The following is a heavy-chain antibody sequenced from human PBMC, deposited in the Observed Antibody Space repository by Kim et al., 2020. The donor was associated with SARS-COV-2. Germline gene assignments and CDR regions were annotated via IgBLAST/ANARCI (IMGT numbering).Heavy chain of an antibody. D-gene: IGHD6-13*01. CDR3: ARDHEYSSSWYEYYYYYGMDV. J-gene: IGHJ6*02. CDR2: ISAYNGNT. V-gene: IGHV1-18*01. Sequence: ASVKVSCKASGYTFTSYGISWVRQAPGQGLEWMGWISAYNGNTNYEQKLQGRVTMTTDTSTSTAYMELRSLRSDDTAVYYCARDHEYSSSWYEYYYYYGMDVWGQGTTVTVSS. CDR1: GYTFTSYG.